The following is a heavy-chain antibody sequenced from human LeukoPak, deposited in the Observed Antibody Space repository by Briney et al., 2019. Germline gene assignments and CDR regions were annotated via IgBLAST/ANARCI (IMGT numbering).Heavy chain of an antibody. V-gene: IGHV1-2*02. Sequence: ASVKVSCKASEYTFTDYYIHWVRQAPGQGLEWMGWINPNSGDTNYAPKFQGRVTMTRDTSISTAYMDLGRLRSDDTAIYYCARDERLLSFLKWGQGTLVTVSS. CDR1: EYTFTDYY. CDR2: INPNSGDT. D-gene: IGHD3-3*01. CDR3: ARDERLLSFLK. J-gene: IGHJ4*02.